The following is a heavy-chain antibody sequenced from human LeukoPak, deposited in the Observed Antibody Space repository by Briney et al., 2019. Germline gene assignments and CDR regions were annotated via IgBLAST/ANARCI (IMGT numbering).Heavy chain of an antibody. V-gene: IGHV3-11*01. CDR3: ARESVQLERLIDY. CDR2: ISSSGSTI. Sequence: GGSLRLSCAASGFTFSDYYMSWIRQAPGKGLEWVSYISSSGSTIYYADSVKGRFTISRDNAKNSLYLQMNSLRAEDTAVYYCARESVQLERLIDYWGQGTLVTVSS. CDR1: GFTFSDYY. D-gene: IGHD1-1*01. J-gene: IGHJ4*02.